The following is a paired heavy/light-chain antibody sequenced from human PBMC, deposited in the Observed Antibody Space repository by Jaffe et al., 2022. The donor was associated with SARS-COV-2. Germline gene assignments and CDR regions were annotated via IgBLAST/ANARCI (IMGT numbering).Heavy chain of an antibody. D-gene: IGHD4-17*01. CDR2: ISSSGRT. J-gene: IGHJ5*02. V-gene: IGHV4-61*02. Sequence: QVQLQESGPGLVKPSQTLSLTCTVSGGSINSADSYWSWIRRPAGKGLEWIGRISSSGRTNYNPPLKSRVTISIDTSKNHFSLRLSSVTAADTAVYYCARALDYGDYHWFDPWGQGSLVTVSS. CDR1: GGSINSADSY. CDR3: ARALDYGDYHWFDP.
Light chain of an antibody. CDR3: QSYDSSLSGWV. CDR1: SSNIGANFD. J-gene: IGLJ3*02. CDR2: GNN. V-gene: IGLV1-40*01. Sequence: QSVLTQPPSVSGAPGQRVTISCTGSSSNIGANFDVHWYQQLPGTAPKLLIYGNNNRPSGVPDRFSGSKSGTSASLAITGPQAEDEADYYCQSYDSSLSGWVFGGGTKLTVL.